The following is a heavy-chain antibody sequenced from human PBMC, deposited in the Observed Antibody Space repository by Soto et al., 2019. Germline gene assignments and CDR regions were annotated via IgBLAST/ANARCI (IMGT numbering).Heavy chain of an antibody. CDR1: RNTLHQEA. V-gene: IGHV1-69*01. J-gene: IGHJ6*02. CDR2: IIPIFSSR. Sequence: QVQTVQAGAEVKEPGAFVEVFWKASRNTLHQEAFNWVRQAPGPGLEWMGWIIPIFSSRNYAEKFQGRVTITADDSTSTAYMELRSLRFEDTAVYYCARGETYLGVWGQGTTVTVSS. D-gene: IGHD3-16*01. CDR3: ARGETYLGV.